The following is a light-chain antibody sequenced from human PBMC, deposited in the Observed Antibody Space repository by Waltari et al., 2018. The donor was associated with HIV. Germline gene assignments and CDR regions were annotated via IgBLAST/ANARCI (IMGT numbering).Light chain of an antibody. CDR1: RSVSSNH. CDR3: QQYGTSLPYT. CDR2: EAS. Sequence: DILLTQSPGTLSLSPGERVTLSCRARRSVSSNHVAWYPEKPGQAPRVPLYEASTSSTDVPASFTASGSGTDVSLTISRLEPEDFGVYYCQQYGTSLPYTFGQGTRLEMK. V-gene: IGKV3-20*01. J-gene: IGKJ2*01.